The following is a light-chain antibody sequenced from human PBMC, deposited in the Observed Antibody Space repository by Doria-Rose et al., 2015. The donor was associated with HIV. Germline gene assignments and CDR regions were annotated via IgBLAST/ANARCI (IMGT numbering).Light chain of an antibody. Sequence: TQSPGTLSLSPGERATLSCRASQRVKSSYLAWYQQKPGQAPSLLIYDASSRATGIPYRFSGSGSGTDFTLTISRLEPEDVAVYYCQQYGTSRGTFGQGARLEIK. V-gene: IGKV3-20*01. CDR1: QRVKSSY. CDR3: QQYGTSRGT. CDR2: DAS. J-gene: IGKJ5*01.